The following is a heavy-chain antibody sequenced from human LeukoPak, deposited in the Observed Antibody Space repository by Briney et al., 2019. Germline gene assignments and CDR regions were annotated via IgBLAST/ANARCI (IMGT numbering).Heavy chain of an antibody. CDR3: ARGPYGDYVDALDY. V-gene: IGHV3-48*01. Sequence: GESLRLSCVASGFTFTDHPMNWVRQAPGKGLEWISYISDSSGTIYYADSVKGRFTISRDNAKNSLYLQMNSLRAEDTAVYYCARGPYGDYVDALDYWGQGTLVTVSS. CDR2: ISDSSGTI. J-gene: IGHJ4*02. D-gene: IGHD4-17*01. CDR1: GFTFTDHP.